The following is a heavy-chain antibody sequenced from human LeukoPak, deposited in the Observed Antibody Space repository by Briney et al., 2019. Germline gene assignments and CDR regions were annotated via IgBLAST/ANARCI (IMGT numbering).Heavy chain of an antibody. V-gene: IGHV1-69*04. D-gene: IGHD3-10*01. CDR3: ARRGTSGELYGNNWFDP. CDR2: IIPILGIA. J-gene: IGHJ5*02. CDR1: GGTFSSYA. Sequence: GASVKVSCKASGGTFSSYAISWVRQAPGQGLEWMGRIIPILGIANYAQKFQGRVTITADKSTSTAYMELSSLRSEDTAVYYCARRGTSGELYGNNWFDPWGQGTLVTVSS.